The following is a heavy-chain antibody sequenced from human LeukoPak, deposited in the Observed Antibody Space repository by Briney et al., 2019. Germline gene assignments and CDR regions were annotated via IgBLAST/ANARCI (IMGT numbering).Heavy chain of an antibody. CDR2: ISGSGGST. Sequence: QPGGSLRLSCAASGFTFSSYAMSWVRQAPGKGLEWVSGISGSGGSTYFADSVKGRFTISRDNSKNTVYLQMNSLRDEDTAVYYCAEGIRANEYWGQGTLVTVSS. V-gene: IGHV3-23*01. J-gene: IGHJ4*02. CDR3: AEGIRANEY. CDR1: GFTFSSYA. D-gene: IGHD1-1*01.